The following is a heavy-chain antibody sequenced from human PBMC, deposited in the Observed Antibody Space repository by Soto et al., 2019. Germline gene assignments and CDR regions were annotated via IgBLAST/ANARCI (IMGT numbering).Heavy chain of an antibody. D-gene: IGHD1-26*01. V-gene: IGHV1-69*13. J-gene: IGHJ4*02. CDR2: IIPIFGTA. Sequence: GASVKVSCKASGGTFSSYAISWVRQAPGQGLEWMGGIIPIFGTANYAQKFQGRVTITADESTSTAYMELSSLRSEDTAVYYCARGYSGSYCFDYWGQGTLVTVSS. CDR1: GGTFSSYA. CDR3: ARGYSGSYCFDY.